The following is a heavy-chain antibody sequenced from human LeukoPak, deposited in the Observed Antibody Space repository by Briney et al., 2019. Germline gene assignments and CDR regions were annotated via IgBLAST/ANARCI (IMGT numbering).Heavy chain of an antibody. V-gene: IGHV1-46*01. D-gene: IGHD3-9*01. Sequence: ASVKVSCKASGYTFTSYYMHWVRQAPGQGLEWMGIINPSGGSTSYAQKFQGRVTMTRDMSTSTVYMELSSLRSDDTAVYYCARVRDDILTGYYQFDYWGQETRVTVSS. CDR2: INPSGGST. J-gene: IGHJ4*02. CDR1: GYTFTSYY. CDR3: ARVRDDILTGYYQFDY.